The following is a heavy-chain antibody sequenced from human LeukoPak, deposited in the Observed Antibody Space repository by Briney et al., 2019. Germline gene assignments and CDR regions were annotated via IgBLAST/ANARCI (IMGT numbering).Heavy chain of an antibody. CDR3: ARHYYEPSNYYYYYYMDV. CDR2: TRYDGSNK. V-gene: IGHV3-30*02. J-gene: IGHJ6*03. D-gene: IGHD3-22*01. CDR1: GFTFSSYG. Sequence: GGSLRLSCAASGFTFSSYGMYWVRQAPGKGLEWVAFTRYDGSNKYYADSVKGRFTISRDNSKNTLYLKMNSLRAEDTAVYYCARHYYEPSNYYYYYYMDVWGKGTTVTVSS.